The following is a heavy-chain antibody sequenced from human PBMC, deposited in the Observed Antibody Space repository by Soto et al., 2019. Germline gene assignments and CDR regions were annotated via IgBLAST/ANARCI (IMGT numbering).Heavy chain of an antibody. Sequence: PGGSLRLSCAASGFTFSSYVMSWVRQAPGKGLEWVSAISGSGGNTFYADSEKGRFTVSRDNSKNTLYLQMDSLRAEDTAIYYCAKAEDNYDVLTGYYLGNYYFDYWGQGTLVTVSS. D-gene: IGHD3-9*01. CDR3: AKAEDNYDVLTGYYLGNYYFDY. CDR2: ISGSGGNT. J-gene: IGHJ4*02. CDR1: GFTFSSYV. V-gene: IGHV3-23*01.